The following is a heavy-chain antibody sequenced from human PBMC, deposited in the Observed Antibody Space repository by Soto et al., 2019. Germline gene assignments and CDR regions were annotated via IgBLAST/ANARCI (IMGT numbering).Heavy chain of an antibody. Sequence: EVQLLESGGGLVQHGGSLRLSCAASGFTFSNYAMRWVRQAPGKGLEWVSSVSDDGGSTYFAYSVKGRFTISRDNSKSMLYLQINSLRAEDTAVYYCAKRALSDHYLDVWGKGTTVIVSS. CDR1: GFTFSNYA. V-gene: IGHV3-23*01. CDR3: AKRALSDHYLDV. CDR2: VSDDGGST. J-gene: IGHJ6*03.